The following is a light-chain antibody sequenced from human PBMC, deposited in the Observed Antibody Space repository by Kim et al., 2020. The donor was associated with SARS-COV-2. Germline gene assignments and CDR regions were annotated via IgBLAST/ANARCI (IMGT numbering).Light chain of an antibody. CDR3: QQYGGSPT. CDR1: QSVRSSS. CDR2: GVS. V-gene: IGKV3-20*01. Sequence: LSPGERATLSCRASQSVRSSSLAWYQQKPGQAPRLLIYGVSSRATGIPDRFSGSGSGTDFTLTVSRLEPEDFAVYYCQQYGGSPTFGQGTKVDIK. J-gene: IGKJ1*01.